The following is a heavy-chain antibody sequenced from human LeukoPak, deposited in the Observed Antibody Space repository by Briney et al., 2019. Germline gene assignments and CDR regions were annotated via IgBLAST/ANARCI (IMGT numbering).Heavy chain of an antibody. CDR2: VHGDGYSI. J-gene: IGHJ4*02. D-gene: IGHD1-26*01. Sequence: GGSLRLSCAASGFPFSSYAMYWVRRAPGKGLVWVARVHGDGYSISYADSVRGRFTISRDNAKDTLYLHMNSLRPEDTAVYYCARAQVGAPTDFWGQGTLVTVSS. V-gene: IGHV3-74*01. CDR1: GFPFSSYA. CDR3: ARAQVGAPTDF.